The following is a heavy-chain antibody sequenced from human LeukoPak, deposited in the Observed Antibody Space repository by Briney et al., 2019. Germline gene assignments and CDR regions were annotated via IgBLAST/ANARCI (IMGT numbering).Heavy chain of an antibody. CDR2: ISSSSTYI. Sequence: PGGSLRLSCAASGFTFSSYAMSWVRQAPGKGLEWVSSISSSSTYIYYADSVKGRFTISRDNAKNSLYLQMNSLRAEDTAVYYCARVVYGAQAFDIWGQGTMVTVSS. V-gene: IGHV3-21*01. J-gene: IGHJ3*02. CDR3: ARVVYGAQAFDI. CDR1: GFTFSSYA. D-gene: IGHD4-17*01.